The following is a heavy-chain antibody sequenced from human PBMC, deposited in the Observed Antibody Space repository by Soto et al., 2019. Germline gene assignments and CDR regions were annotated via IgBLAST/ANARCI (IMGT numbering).Heavy chain of an antibody. J-gene: IGHJ5*02. CDR2: INHSGST. Sequence: SETLSLTCAVYGGSFSGYYWSWIRQPPGKGLEWIGEINHSGSTNYNPSLKSRVTISVDTSKNQFSLKLSSVTAADTAVYYCARGPPNSRGFWSGYWNQGPEWFDPWGQGTLVTVSS. V-gene: IGHV4-34*01. CDR1: GGSFSGYY. CDR3: ARGPPNSRGFWSGYWNQGPEWFDP. D-gene: IGHD3-3*01.